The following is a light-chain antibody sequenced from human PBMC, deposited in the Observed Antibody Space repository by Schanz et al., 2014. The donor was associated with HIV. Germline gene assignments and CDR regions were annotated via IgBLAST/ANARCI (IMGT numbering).Light chain of an antibody. CDR1: QGINNY. Sequence: DIQLTQSPSSLSASVGDRVAITCRASQGINNYLAWYQQKPGKVPKLLIYAASTLQSGVPSRFSGSGSGTEFTLTISGLQPDDFATYYCQHYDSYSWTFGQGTKVDI. V-gene: IGKV1-27*01. CDR2: AAS. CDR3: QHYDSYSWT. J-gene: IGKJ1*01.